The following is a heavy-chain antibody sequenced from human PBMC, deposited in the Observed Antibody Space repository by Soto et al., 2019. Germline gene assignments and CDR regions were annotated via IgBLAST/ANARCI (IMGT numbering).Heavy chain of an antibody. CDR1: GGSISSYY. CDR3: ARDSVGSGYD. V-gene: IGHV4-59*01. Sequence: SETLSLTCTVSGGSISSYYWSWIRQPPGKRLEWIGYIYYSGYTNYNPSLKSRVTISVATSKNHFSLELRSVTAADTAVYYCARDSVGSGYDWGQGTLVTVSS. D-gene: IGHD5-12*01. CDR2: IYYSGYT. J-gene: IGHJ4*02.